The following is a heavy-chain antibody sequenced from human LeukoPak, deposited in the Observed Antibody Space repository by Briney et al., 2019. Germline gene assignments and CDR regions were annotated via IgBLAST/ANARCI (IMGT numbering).Heavy chain of an antibody. D-gene: IGHD4-17*01. CDR3: ARVDLYGAVDAFDI. CDR1: GGSISSYY. V-gene: IGHV4-4*07. Sequence: SETLSLTCTVSGGSISSYYWSWIRQPAGKGLEWIGRIYTSGSTNYNPSLESRVTMSVDTSKNQFSLKLSSVTAADTAVYYCARVDLYGAVDAFDIWGQGTMVTVSS. CDR2: IYTSGST. J-gene: IGHJ3*02.